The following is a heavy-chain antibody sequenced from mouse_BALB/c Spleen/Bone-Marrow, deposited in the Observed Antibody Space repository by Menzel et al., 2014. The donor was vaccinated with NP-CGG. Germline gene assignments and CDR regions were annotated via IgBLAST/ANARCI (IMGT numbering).Heavy chain of an antibody. CDR3: ARDVGYGNYFVY. J-gene: IGHJ3*01. CDR2: SRNGAKYYTT. CDR1: GFTFSDFY. D-gene: IGHD2-10*02. Sequence: EVKLMESGGGLVQPGDSLRLSCATSGFTFSDFYMEWVRQPPGKRLEWIATSRNGAKYYTTEYSASVKGRFIVSRDTSQSVLYLQMNALRAEDTAIYYCARDVGYGNYFVYWGQGTLVTVSA. V-gene: IGHV7-1*02.